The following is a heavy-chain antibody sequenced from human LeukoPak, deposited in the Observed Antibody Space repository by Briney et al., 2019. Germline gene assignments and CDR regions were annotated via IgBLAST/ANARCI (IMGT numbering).Heavy chain of an antibody. D-gene: IGHD4-23*01. V-gene: IGHV1-18*01. CDR1: GGTFSSYT. CDR2: ISAYNGNT. J-gene: IGHJ4*02. Sequence: GSSVKVSCKASGGTFSSYTISWVRQAPGQGLEWMGWISAYNGNTNYAQKLQGRVTMTTDTSTSTAYMELRSLRSDDTAVYYCATDPGGNSFDYWGQGTLVTVSS. CDR3: ATDPGGNSFDY.